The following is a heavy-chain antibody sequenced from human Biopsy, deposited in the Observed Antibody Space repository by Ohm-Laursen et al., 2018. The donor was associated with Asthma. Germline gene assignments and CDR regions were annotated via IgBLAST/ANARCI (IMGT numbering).Heavy chain of an antibody. Sequence: GTLSLTCTVSGGSIRSHDWTWIRLPPGKGLEYIGDVSHTGSTNYNPSLKSRVTISIDPSKSQLSLRLTSMTAADTAVYYCASGPQWSGLDVWGQGTTVTVSS. CDR2: VSHTGST. V-gene: IGHV4-59*11. D-gene: IGHD6-25*01. CDR3: ASGPQWSGLDV. J-gene: IGHJ6*02. CDR1: GGSIRSHD.